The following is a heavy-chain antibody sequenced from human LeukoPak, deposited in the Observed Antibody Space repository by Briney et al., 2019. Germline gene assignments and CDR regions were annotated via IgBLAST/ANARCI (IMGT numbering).Heavy chain of an antibody. D-gene: IGHD3-3*01. J-gene: IGHJ4*02. CDR2: ISSSSSYT. Sequence: PGGSLRLSCAASGLTFSGYSMSWVRQAPGKGLEWVSSISSSSSYTYYADSMKGRFTISRDNSKNTLYLQMNSLRAEDTAVYYCARVNGFGVVTRVWGQGTLVTVSS. V-gene: IGHV3-21*01. CDR1: GLTFSGYS. CDR3: ARVNGFGVVTRV.